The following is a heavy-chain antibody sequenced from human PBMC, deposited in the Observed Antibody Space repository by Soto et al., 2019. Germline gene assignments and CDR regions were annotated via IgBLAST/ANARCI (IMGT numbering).Heavy chain of an antibody. CDR2: ISRSSTGI. CDR1: GFTFSLYS. CDR3: ARAVTWGLDV. J-gene: IGHJ6*02. Sequence: EVQLVESGGGLVQPGGSLRLSCAASGFTFSLYSMSWVRQAPGTGLEWVSYISRSSTGIHYADSVKGRFTISRDDATNSMHLQMNSLRAGDTAVYYCARAVTWGLDVWGQGTTVSIPS. V-gene: IGHV3-48*01. D-gene: IGHD3-10*01.